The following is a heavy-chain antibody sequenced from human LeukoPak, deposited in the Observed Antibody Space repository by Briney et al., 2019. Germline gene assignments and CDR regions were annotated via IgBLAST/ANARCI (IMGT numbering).Heavy chain of an antibody. D-gene: IGHD5-24*01. J-gene: IGHJ4*02. CDR1: GVSISSYY. V-gene: IGHV4-59*01. Sequence: SETLSLTCTVSGVSISSYYWSWIRQPPGKGLEWVGYLYHSGSTNYNPFLKSRVTISVDTSKNQFSLKVTSVTAADTAMYYCARVAGYKFGYWGQGTLVTVSS. CDR3: ARVAGYKFGY. CDR2: LYHSGST.